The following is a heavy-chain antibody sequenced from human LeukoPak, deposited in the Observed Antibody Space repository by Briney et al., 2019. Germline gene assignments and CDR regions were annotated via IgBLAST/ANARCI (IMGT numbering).Heavy chain of an antibody. Sequence: ASVKVSCKASGYTFNSYYMHWVRQAPGQGVEWMGIINPSGGSTSYAQKFQGRVTMTRDMSTSTVYMELSSLRAEDTAVYYCAGYSGYDPLYYYYMDVWVKGTTVTISS. V-gene: IGHV1-46*02. CDR2: INPSGGST. CDR1: GYTFNSYY. CDR3: AGYSGYDPLYYYYMDV. J-gene: IGHJ6*03. D-gene: IGHD5-12*01.